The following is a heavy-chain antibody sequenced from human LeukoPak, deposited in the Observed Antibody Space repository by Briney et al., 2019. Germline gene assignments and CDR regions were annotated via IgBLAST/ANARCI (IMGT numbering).Heavy chain of an antibody. CDR3: ARHYYSNSGYDAFDI. Sequence: SETLSLTCTVSGGFISDYWWSWIRQPPGRGLEWIGYTCSSGSIKYNPSLKSRVTISVDTSKNQFSLKLRSVTAADTALYYCARHYYSNSGYDAFDIWGQGTMVTVSS. J-gene: IGHJ3*02. CDR2: TCSSGSI. V-gene: IGHV4-59*01. D-gene: IGHD3-22*01. CDR1: GGFISDYW.